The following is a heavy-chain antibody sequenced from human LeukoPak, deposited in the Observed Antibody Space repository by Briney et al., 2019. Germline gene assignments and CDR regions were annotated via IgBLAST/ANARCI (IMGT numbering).Heavy chain of an antibody. V-gene: IGHV1-69*06. CDR2: IIPIFGTA. Sequence: SVKVSCKASGGTFSSYAISWVRQAPGQGLEWMGGIIPIFGTANYAQKFQGRVTITADKSTSTAYVELSSLRSEDTAVYYCARGASRSQMVYAKWGQGTLVTVSS. D-gene: IGHD2-8*01. CDR3: ARGASRSQMVYAK. J-gene: IGHJ4*02. CDR1: GGTFSSYA.